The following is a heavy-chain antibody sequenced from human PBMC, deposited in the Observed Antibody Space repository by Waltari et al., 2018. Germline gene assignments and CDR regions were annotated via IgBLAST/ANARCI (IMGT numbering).Heavy chain of an antibody. Sequence: EVQLVESGGGLIHPGGSLRLSCTASEFAFSSYELNWVRQAPGKGLEWISYISSSGSSKFYADSVKGRFTISRDNPKSALYLQMNSLKAEDAATYYCARGHCSSSRCMLDYWGQGTLVTVSS. CDR1: EFAFSSYE. J-gene: IGHJ4*02. D-gene: IGHD2-2*01. V-gene: IGHV3-48*03. CDR3: ARGHCSSSRCMLDY. CDR2: ISSSGSSK.